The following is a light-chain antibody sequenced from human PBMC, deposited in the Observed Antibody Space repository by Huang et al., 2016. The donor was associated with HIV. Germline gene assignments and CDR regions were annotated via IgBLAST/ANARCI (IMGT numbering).Light chain of an antibody. J-gene: IGKJ2*01. CDR2: DAS. V-gene: IGKV1-39*01. CDR1: QSINKY. Sequence: DIQMTQSPSSLSASVGDRVIISCRASQSINKYLNWYQQIPGKAPKLLIYDASTLQRGVSSIISGSVSGTDFTLTIGSLQPEDAATYYCQQSYKAPRTFGQGTLLEI. CDR3: QQSYKAPRT.